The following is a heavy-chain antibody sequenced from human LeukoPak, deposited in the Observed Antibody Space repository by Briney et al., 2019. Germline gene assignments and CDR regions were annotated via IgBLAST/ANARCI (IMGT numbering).Heavy chain of an antibody. CDR1: GGTFSSYA. V-gene: IGHV1-69*13. Sequence: GASVNVSCKASGGTFSSYAISWVRQAPGQGLEWMGGIIPIFGTADYAQKSQGRVTITADESTSTAYMELSSLRSEDTAVYYCAREAYCGGDCYSSDAFDIWGQGTMVTVSS. D-gene: IGHD2-21*02. J-gene: IGHJ3*02. CDR2: IIPIFGTA. CDR3: AREAYCGGDCYSSDAFDI.